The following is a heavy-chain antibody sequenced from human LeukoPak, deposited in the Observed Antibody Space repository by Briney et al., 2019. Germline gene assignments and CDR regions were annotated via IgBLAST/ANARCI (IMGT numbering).Heavy chain of an antibody. Sequence: GGSLRLSCAASGFTFSSHGMCWVRQAPGRGLEWVSSISIGGDTTYSDSVKGRFTISRDNSKNTLYLQMNSLRAEDTAVYYCAKDGSYYDSSGYYGYWGQGTLVTVSS. D-gene: IGHD3-22*01. CDR1: GFTFSSHG. J-gene: IGHJ4*02. V-gene: IGHV3-23*01. CDR2: ISIGGDTT. CDR3: AKDGSYYDSSGYYGY.